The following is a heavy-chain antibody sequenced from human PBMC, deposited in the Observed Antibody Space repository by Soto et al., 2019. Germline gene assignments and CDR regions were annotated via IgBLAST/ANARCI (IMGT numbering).Heavy chain of an antibody. D-gene: IGHD3-10*01. CDR2: ISGSGGST. J-gene: IGHJ5*02. CDR3: AKEGYYVSGRTNWFDP. Sequence: EVQLLESGGGLVQPGGSLRLSCAASGFTFSSYAMSWVRQAPGKGLEWVSAISGSGGSTYYADSVKGRFTISRDNSKNTLYLQMNSLRAEDTAVYYCAKEGYYVSGRTNWFDPWGQGTLVTVSS. V-gene: IGHV3-23*01. CDR1: GFTFSSYA.